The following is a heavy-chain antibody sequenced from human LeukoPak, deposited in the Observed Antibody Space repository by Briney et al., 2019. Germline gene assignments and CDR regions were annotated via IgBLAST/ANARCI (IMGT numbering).Heavy chain of an antibody. CDR2: ITHSGGT. CDR3: AGGLAGWEGFDP. V-gene: IGHV4-34*01. D-gene: IGHD1-26*01. Sequence: SETLSLTCAVYGGSFSGYYWTYFRQPPGKGLEWIGEITHSGGTKYNPSLKSRVTMSVDTSKNQFFLKLSSVTAADTAVYYCAGGLAGWEGFDPWGQGALVTVSS. J-gene: IGHJ5*02. CDR1: GGSFSGYY.